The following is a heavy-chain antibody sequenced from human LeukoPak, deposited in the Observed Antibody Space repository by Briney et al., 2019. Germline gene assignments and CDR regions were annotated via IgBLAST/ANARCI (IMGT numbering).Heavy chain of an antibody. V-gene: IGHV3-30*04. Sequence: GGSLRLSCAASGFTFSTYAMHWVRQAPGKGLEWVAVISYDVSKTYYADSVKGRFTISRDNAKNTLYLQMNSLRAEDTAVYYCARGVDSWGQGTLVTVSS. CDR1: GFTFSTYA. J-gene: IGHJ4*02. CDR2: ISYDVSKT. CDR3: ARGVDS. D-gene: IGHD3-22*01.